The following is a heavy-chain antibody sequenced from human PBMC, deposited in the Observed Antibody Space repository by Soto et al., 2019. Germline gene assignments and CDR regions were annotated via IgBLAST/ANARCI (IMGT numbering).Heavy chain of an antibody. Sequence: QVQLVQSGAEIKKPGASVKVSCKASGYTFTDYGISWVRQAPAQGFEWMGWITAYNSNTKYAQKFQGRVTMTTDTSTSTVYMDLRSLTSDDTAVYYCAREWCSNTGCAGVDYWGQGTLVTVSS. J-gene: IGHJ4*02. CDR3: AREWCSNTGCAGVDY. CDR1: GYTFTDYG. V-gene: IGHV1-18*01. D-gene: IGHD2-2*01. CDR2: ITAYNSNT.